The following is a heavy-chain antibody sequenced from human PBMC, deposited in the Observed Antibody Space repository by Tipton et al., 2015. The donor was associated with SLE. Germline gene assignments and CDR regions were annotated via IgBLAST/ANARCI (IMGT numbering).Heavy chain of an antibody. Sequence: GSLRLSCAASGFMFEGSAMHWVRQAAGKGLEWVGRIRSKPNNYATAYAEPVTGRFTISRDDSSYTAFLQMNSLKIEDTALYYCTTRKGSFDVWGQGTMVTVSS. CDR3: TTRKGSFDV. CDR2: IRSKPNNYAT. V-gene: IGHV3-73*01. J-gene: IGHJ3*01. CDR1: GFMFEGSA.